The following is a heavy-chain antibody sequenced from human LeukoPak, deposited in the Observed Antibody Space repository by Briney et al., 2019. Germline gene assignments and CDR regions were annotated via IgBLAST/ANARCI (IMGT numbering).Heavy chain of an antibody. J-gene: IGHJ4*02. V-gene: IGHV3-48*02. CDR1: GFTFSSYS. D-gene: IGHD3-10*01. CDR3: AKGRSGYYGSGPLDY. CDR2: ISSSSSTI. Sequence: GGSLRLSCAASGFTFSSYSMNWVRQAPGKGLEWVSYISSSSSTIYYADSVKGRFTISRDNAKNSLYLQMNSLRDEDMALYYCAKGRSGYYGSGPLDYWGQGTLVTVSS.